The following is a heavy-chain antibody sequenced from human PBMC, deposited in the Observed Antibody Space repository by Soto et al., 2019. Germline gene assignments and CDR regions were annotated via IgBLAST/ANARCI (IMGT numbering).Heavy chain of an antibody. V-gene: IGHV1-46*01. D-gene: IGHD2-2*01. J-gene: IGHJ6*02. CDR3: ARELVVPAAIDYYYYGIDV. Sequence: ASVKVSCKASGYTFTSYYMHWVRQAPGQGLEWMGIINPSGGSTSYAQKFQGRVTMTRDTSTSTVYMELSSLRSEDTAVDYCARELVVPAAIDYYYYGIDVCGQGTTVTVSS. CDR2: INPSGGST. CDR1: GYTFTSYY.